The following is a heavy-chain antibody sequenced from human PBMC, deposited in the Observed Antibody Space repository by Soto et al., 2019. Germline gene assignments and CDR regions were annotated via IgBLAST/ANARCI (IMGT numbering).Heavy chain of an antibody. V-gene: IGHV1-18*04. CDR3: AKGNYDILTGYWHLDY. CDR1: GYTFTSYC. J-gene: IGHJ4*02. D-gene: IGHD3-9*01. Sequence: ASVKVSCKASGYTFTSYCISWVRQAPGQGLEWMGWISAYNGNTNYAQKLQGRVTMTTDTSTSTAYMELRSLRSDDTAVYYCAKGNYDILTGYWHLDYWGQGTLVTVSS. CDR2: ISAYNGNT.